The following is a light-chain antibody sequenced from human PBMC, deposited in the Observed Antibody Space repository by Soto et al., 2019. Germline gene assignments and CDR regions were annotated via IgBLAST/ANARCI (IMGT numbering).Light chain of an antibody. V-gene: IGKV3-15*01. J-gene: IGKJ1*01. CDR3: QQYNNWPRT. CDR1: QSVSSD. Sequence: EIVMTQSPATPSVSPGERATLSCRASQSVSSDLAWYHQKPGQAPRLLIYGASTRATGIPARFSGSGSGTEFTLTINSLQSEDFAVYYCQQYNNWPRTFGQGTKV. CDR2: GAS.